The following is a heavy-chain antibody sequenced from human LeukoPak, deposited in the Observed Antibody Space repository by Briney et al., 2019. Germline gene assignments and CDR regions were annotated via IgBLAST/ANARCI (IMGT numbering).Heavy chain of an antibody. D-gene: IGHD3-9*01. CDR3: ATLRDYDILTGYYFEDY. V-gene: IGHV1-2*02. CDR1: GYTFTGYY. Sequence: ASVKVSCKASGYTFTGYYMHWVRQAPGQGLEWMGWINPNSGGTNYAQKFQGRVTMTRDTSISTAYMELRSLRSDDTAVYYCATLRDYDILTGYYFEDYWGQGTLVTVSS. CDR2: INPNSGGT. J-gene: IGHJ4*02.